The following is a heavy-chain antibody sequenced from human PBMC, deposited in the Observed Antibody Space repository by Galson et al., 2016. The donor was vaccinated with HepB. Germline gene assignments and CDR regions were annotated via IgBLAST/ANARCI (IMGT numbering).Heavy chain of an antibody. V-gene: IGHV3-23*01. Sequence: SLRLSCAASGFDFRSYAMTWVRQAPGKGLEWVATISGGGGNTFYADSLKGRLTTSRDNSKNTLYLQMNSLIAEDTAVYYCARVGLVAPGTKNYYYYYAMDVWGQGTSVTVSS. CDR2: ISGGGGNT. J-gene: IGHJ6*02. CDR3: ARVGLVAPGTKNYYYYYAMDV. D-gene: IGHD6-13*01. CDR1: GFDFRSYA.